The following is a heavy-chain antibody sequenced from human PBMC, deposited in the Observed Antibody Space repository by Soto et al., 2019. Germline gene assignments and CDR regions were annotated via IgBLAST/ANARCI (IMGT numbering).Heavy chain of an antibody. D-gene: IGHD3-10*01. Sequence: GGSLRLSCSASGFIFNSYAMHWVRQAPGKGLEYVSAISANGSNKYYADSVKGRFTISRDNSKNTLYLQMNSLRAEDTAVYYCARSSGGSGKLWNYYGMDVWGQGTTVTVSS. CDR3: ARSSGGSGKLWNYYGMDV. J-gene: IGHJ6*02. CDR2: ISANGSNK. CDR1: GFIFNSYA. V-gene: IGHV3-64*04.